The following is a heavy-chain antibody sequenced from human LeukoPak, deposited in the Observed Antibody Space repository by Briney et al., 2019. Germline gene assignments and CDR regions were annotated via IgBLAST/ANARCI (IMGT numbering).Heavy chain of an antibody. CDR2: ITGLFATA. D-gene: IGHD3-3*01. CDR1: GGISSNFA. Sequence: SVKVSCKASGGISSNFAIHWVRQAPGQGLEWKGQITGLFATAHYAQKFQGRVTITTDESTGAVYMELSSLRSEDTAVYYCARVGVIISHNWFDPWGQGTLVTVSS. V-gene: IGHV1-69*05. CDR3: ARVGVIISHNWFDP. J-gene: IGHJ5*02.